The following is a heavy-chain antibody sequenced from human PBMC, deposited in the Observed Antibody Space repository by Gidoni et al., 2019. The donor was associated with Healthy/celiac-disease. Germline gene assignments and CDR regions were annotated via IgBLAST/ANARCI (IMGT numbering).Heavy chain of an antibody. J-gene: IGHJ5*02. CDR1: GFSLSHARMG. CDR3: ARSLISRVPPWFDP. CDR2: IFSNDEK. Sequence: QVTLKESGPVLVKPKETITLTCTVSGFSLSHARMGVSWIRQPPGKAREWLAHIFSNDEKSYSTSLKSRLTISKDTSKSQVVFTMTNMDPVDTDTYYCARSLISRVPPWFDPWCQGTLVTVSS. V-gene: IGHV2-26*01. D-gene: IGHD3-3*01.